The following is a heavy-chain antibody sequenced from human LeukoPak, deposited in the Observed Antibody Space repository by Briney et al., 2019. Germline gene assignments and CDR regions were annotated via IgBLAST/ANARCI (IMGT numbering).Heavy chain of an antibody. J-gene: IGHJ4*02. CDR2: ISYDGSNK. CDR1: GFTFSSYA. Sequence: GGSLRLSCAASGFTFSSYAMHWVRQAPGKGLEWVAVISYDGSNKYYADSVKGRFTISRDNSKNTLYLQMNSLRAEDTAVYYCAKFPVEAASEFLDYWGRGTLVTVSS. D-gene: IGHD2-15*01. V-gene: IGHV3-30-3*02. CDR3: AKFPVEAASEFLDY.